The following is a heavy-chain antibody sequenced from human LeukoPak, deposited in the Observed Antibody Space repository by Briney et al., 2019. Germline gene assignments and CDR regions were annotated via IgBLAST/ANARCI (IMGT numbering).Heavy chain of an antibody. Sequence: PGGSLRLSCAASGFTFTTYTMNWVRQAPVKGLEWVSAISGSGGSTYYADSVKGRFTISRDNSENTLYLQMNSLRAEDTAVYYCATVKYYDFWSGPTYYFDYWGQGTLVTVSS. V-gene: IGHV3-23*01. D-gene: IGHD3-3*01. CDR1: GFTFTTYT. J-gene: IGHJ4*02. CDR3: ATVKYYDFWSGPTYYFDY. CDR2: ISGSGGST.